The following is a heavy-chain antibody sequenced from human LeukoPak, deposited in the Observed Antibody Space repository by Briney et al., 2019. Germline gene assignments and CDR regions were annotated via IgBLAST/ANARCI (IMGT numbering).Heavy chain of an antibody. V-gene: IGHV4-59*08. J-gene: IGHJ3*02. CDR2: IYYSGST. CDR3: ARHPIVVVPAAIDLDAFDI. Sequence: SETLSLTCTVSGGSISSYYWSWIRQPPGKGLEWIGYIYYSGSTNYNPSLKSRVTISVDTSKNQFSLKLSSVTAADTAVYYCARHPIVVVPAAIDLDAFDIWGQGTMVTVSS. CDR1: GGSISSYY. D-gene: IGHD2-2*01.